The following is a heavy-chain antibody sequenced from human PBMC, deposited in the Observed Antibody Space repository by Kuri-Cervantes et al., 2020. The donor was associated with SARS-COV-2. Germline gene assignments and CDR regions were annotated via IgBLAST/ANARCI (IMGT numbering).Heavy chain of an antibody. CDR2: ITHSGST. V-gene: IGHV4-34*01. Sequence: SETLSLTCDVDGGSFSDYFWTWIRQPPGKGLEWIGEITHSGSTTYNPSLRRRVTISVDTSKNQFSLKLRSVTAADTAVYYCARRAKMLRFLEWFPGYMDVWGKGTTVTVSS. CDR1: GGSFSDYF. J-gene: IGHJ6*03. CDR3: ARRAKMLRFLEWFPGYMDV. D-gene: IGHD3-3*01.